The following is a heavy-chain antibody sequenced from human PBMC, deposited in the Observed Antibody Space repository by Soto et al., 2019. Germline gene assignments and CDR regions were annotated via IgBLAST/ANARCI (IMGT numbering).Heavy chain of an antibody. CDR1: GYTFTRYT. CDR2: INPDNGST. D-gene: IGHD2-15*01. J-gene: IGHJ5*02. CDR3: ARGIATGQLDP. Sequence: ASVKVSCKASGYTFTRYTMNWVRQAPGQRLEWMGWINPDNGSTKSSQKFQDRVIITRDTSASTAYMDLSSLRSEDTAVYYCARGIATGQLDPWGQGTLVTVSS. V-gene: IGHV1-3*01.